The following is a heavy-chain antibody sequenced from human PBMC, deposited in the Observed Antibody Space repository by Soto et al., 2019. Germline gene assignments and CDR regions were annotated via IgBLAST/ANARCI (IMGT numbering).Heavy chain of an antibody. D-gene: IGHD4-17*01. V-gene: IGHV4-59*08. Sequence: PSETLSLTCTVSGVSISGYYWSWFRQSPGKGLEWIGYIYYTGSASYSPSLRSRVTISVDTSKNQFSLKLSSVTAADTAVYYCARSMTTVVTLDYWGQGTLVTVSS. CDR1: GVSISGYY. CDR3: ARSMTTVVTLDY. J-gene: IGHJ4*02. CDR2: IYYTGSA.